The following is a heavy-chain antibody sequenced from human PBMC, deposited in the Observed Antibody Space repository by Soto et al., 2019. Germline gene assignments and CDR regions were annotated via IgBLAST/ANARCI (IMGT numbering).Heavy chain of an antibody. V-gene: IGHV1-69*13. D-gene: IGHD2-15*01. CDR1: GGTFSSYA. Sequence: GFSVKVSCKASGGTFSSYAISWVRQAPGQGLGWMGGIIPMFGTANYAQKFQGRVTITADESTSTAYMELSSLRSEDTAMYFCVSGFCNGRTCYLDNNWFDSWGQGTLVTVSS. J-gene: IGHJ5*01. CDR2: IIPMFGTA. CDR3: VSGFCNGRTCYLDNNWFDS.